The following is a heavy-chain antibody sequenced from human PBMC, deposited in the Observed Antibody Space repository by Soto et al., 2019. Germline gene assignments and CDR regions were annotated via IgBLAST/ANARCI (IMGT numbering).Heavy chain of an antibody. CDR3: AISNWNDVSYFDY. Sequence: QVQLVQSGAEVKKPGASVKVSCKASGYTFTSYYFHWVRQAPGHGLEWVGLINPSGGSTTYARKFQGRVTMTRDTSTSTVYMELSSLRSEDTAVYFCAISNWNDVSYFDYWGQGTLVTVSS. V-gene: IGHV1-46*03. CDR2: INPSGGST. CDR1: GYTFTSYY. D-gene: IGHD1-1*01. J-gene: IGHJ4*02.